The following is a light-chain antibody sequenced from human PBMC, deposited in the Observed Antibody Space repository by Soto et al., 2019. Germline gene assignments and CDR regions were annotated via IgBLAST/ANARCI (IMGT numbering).Light chain of an antibody. Sequence: QSALTQPASVSGSPGQSITISCTGTSSDVGRYDYVSWYQQHPGKAPKLIIYDVTNRPSGISNRFSGSKSGDTASLTISGLQAEDEADYYCSSYTSTTTLYVFGGGTKLTVL. J-gene: IGLJ1*01. V-gene: IGLV2-14*03. CDR1: SSDVGRYDY. CDR2: DVT. CDR3: SSYTSTTTLYV.